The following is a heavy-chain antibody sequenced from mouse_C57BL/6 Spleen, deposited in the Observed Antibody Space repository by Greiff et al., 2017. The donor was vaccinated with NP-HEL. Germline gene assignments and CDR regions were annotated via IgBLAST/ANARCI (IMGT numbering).Heavy chain of an antibody. CDR1: GYTFTDYN. D-gene: IGHD2-3*01. V-gene: IGHV1-22*01. CDR3: ASDGYSWFAY. CDR2: INPNNGGT. J-gene: IGHJ3*01. Sequence: VHVKQSGPELVKPGASVKMSCKASGYTFTDYNMHWVKQSHGKSLEWIGYINPNNGGTSYNQKFKGKATLTVNKSSSTAYMELRILTSEDSAVYYCASDGYSWFAYWGQGTLVTVSA.